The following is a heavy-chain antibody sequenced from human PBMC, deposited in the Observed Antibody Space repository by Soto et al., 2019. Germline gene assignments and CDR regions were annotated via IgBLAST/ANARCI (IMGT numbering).Heavy chain of an antibody. CDR3: ARDRLRGYDSSGFYS. J-gene: IGHJ4*02. V-gene: IGHV1-18*01. Sequence: YAERLQGRVTMTTDTSTSTAYMELKSLRYDDTAVYYCARDRLRGYDSSGFYSWGQGTMVTVSS. D-gene: IGHD3-22*01.